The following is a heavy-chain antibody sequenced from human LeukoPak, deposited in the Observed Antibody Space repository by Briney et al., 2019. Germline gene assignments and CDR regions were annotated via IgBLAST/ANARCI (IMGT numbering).Heavy chain of an antibody. CDR3: AREGDCGGGSCYSSPLDY. J-gene: IGHJ4*02. D-gene: IGHD2-15*01. V-gene: IGHV4-39*07. CDR1: GGSISSSSYY. Sequence: SETLSLTCTVSGGSISSSSYYWGWIRQPPGKGLEWIGSIYYSGSTYYNPSLKSRVTISADTSKNQFSLKLTSVTAADTAMFYCAREGDCGGGSCYSSPLDYWGQGTLVTVSS. CDR2: IYYSGST.